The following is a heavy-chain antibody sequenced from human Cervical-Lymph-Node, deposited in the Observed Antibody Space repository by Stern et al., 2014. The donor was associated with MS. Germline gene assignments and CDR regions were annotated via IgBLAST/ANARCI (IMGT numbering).Heavy chain of an antibody. CDR2: INTNTGNP. J-gene: IGHJ6*02. CDR3: TRGWSHYGDYGMDV. CDR1: GYTFTSYP. V-gene: IGHV7-4-1*02. Sequence: QVQLVQSGSELKKPGASVKVSCKASGYTFTSYPMHWVRQAPGQGLEWMGWINTNTGNPTYAQGFTGRFVFSLDTSVSTAYLQISSLKAEDTAVYYCTRGWSHYGDYGMDVWGQGTTVTVSS. D-gene: IGHD4-17*01.